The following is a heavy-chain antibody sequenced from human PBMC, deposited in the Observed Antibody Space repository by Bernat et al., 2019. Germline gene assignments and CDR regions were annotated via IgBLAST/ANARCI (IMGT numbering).Heavy chain of an antibody. CDR1: GFIFTDYW. CDR2: TREDGVEK. J-gene: IGHJ4*02. Sequence: QLVESGGGSVQPGESLRLSCAASGFIFTDYWMSWVRQAPGKGLEWVAKTREDGVEKYYVDSVMGRFTISRDNAKNSLYLQMNSLRVEDTAVYYCVRDKTCCGGTFGWGQGTLVTVS. D-gene: IGHD2-15*01. V-gene: IGHV3-7*04. CDR3: VRDKTCCGGTFG.